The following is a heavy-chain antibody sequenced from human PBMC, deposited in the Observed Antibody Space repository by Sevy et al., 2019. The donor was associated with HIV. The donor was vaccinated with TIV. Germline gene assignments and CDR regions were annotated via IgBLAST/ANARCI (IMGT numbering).Heavy chain of an antibody. CDR3: VRTYGGPI. V-gene: IGHV3-9*01. CDR2: ITSNSGTI. D-gene: IGHD4-17*01. CDR1: GFTFDDYA. Sequence: GGSLRLSCAASGFTFDDYAMHWVRQAPGKGLEWVSGITSNSGTIDYADSVKGRFTISRDNAKNSLYLQMNSLRADDTALYYCVRTYGGPIWVQGTMVTVSS. J-gene: IGHJ3*02.